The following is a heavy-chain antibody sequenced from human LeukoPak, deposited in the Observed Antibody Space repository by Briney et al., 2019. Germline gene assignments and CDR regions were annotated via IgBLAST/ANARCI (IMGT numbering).Heavy chain of an antibody. CDR1: GYTFTSYG. CDR3: ARDDYYGSSPFDP. CDR2: ISAYNGNT. V-gene: IGHV1-18*01. Sequence: ASVKVSCKASGYTFTSYGISWVRQAPGQGLEWMGWISAYNGNTNYAQKLQGRVTMTTDTSTSTAYMELSRLRSDDTAVYYCARDDYYGSSPFDPWGQGTLVTVSS. D-gene: IGHD3-10*01. J-gene: IGHJ5*02.